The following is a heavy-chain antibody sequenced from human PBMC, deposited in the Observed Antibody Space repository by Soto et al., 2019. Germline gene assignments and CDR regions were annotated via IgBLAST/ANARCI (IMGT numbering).Heavy chain of an antibody. CDR2: IYYSGST. J-gene: IGHJ4*02. Sequence: QVQLQESGPGLVKPSETLSLTCTVSGGSISSYYWSWIRQPPGKGLEWIGYIYYSGSTNYNPSLKSRVTISVDTSKNQFSLKLSSVTAADTAVYYCARALSPDAYYFDYWGQGTLVTVSS. CDR1: GGSISSYY. V-gene: IGHV4-59*01. CDR3: ARALSPDAYYFDY.